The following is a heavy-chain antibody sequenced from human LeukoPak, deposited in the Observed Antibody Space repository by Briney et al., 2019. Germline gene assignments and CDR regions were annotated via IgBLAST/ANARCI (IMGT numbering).Heavy chain of an antibody. CDR3: ARGFRIEVVYAQSGTFNI. CDR2: IYYSGSN. Sequence: SETLSLTCTVSGGSISSSSYYWGWIRQPPGKGLEWIGSIYYSGSNYYNPSLKSRVTISVDTSNNQLSLKLGSVTAADTAVYYCARGFRIEVVYAQSGTFNIWGQGTMVTVSS. CDR1: GGSISSSSYY. V-gene: IGHV4-39*01. D-gene: IGHD2-8*02. J-gene: IGHJ3*02.